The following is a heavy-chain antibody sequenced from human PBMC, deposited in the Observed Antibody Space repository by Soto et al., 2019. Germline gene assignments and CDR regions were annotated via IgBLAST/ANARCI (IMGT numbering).Heavy chain of an antibody. CDR2: INHSGST. CDR3: ARYYYDSTPAGFLFDD. J-gene: IGHJ4*02. Sequence: SETLSLTCAVYGGSFSGYYWSWIRQPPGKGLEWIGEINHSGSTNYNPSLKSRVTISVDTSKNQFSLKLSSVTAADTAVYYCARYYYDSTPAGFLFDDWGQGTLVTVSS. D-gene: IGHD3-22*01. CDR1: GGSFSGYY. V-gene: IGHV4-34*01.